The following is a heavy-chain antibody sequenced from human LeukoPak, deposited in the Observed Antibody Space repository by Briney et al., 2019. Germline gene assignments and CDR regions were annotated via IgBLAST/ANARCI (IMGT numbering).Heavy chain of an antibody. D-gene: IGHD2-2*01. CDR2: ISGSGGGT. V-gene: IGHV3-23*01. CDR1: GITLSNYA. J-gene: IGHJ4*02. Sequence: GGSLRLSCAVSGITLSNYAMSWVRQAPGKGLEWVAGISGSGGGTHYADSVKGRFTISRDNSKNTLYLQMNSLRAEDAAVYYCAKSVFGVVVVPAAAEWGQGTLVTVSS. CDR3: AKSVFGVVVVPAAAE.